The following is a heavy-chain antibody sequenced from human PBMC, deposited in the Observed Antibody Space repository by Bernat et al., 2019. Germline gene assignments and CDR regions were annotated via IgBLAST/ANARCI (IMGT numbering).Heavy chain of an antibody. CDR1: GFTFSSHG. J-gene: IGHJ4*02. V-gene: IGHV3-23*04. CDR3: AKRRGGSSGSFDY. Sequence: EVQLVESGGGLVKPGGSLRLSCVASGFTFSSHGMSWVRQAPGKGLEWVSAISHSGGTTYHAESVKGRFTISRDNSKNTLFLQMRSLRAEDTAVYYCAKRRGGSSGSFDYWGQGALVTVSS. CDR2: ISHSGGTT. D-gene: IGHD6-6*01.